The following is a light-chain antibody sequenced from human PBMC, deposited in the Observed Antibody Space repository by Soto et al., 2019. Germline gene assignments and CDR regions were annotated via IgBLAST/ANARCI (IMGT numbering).Light chain of an antibody. CDR3: HSYDSRLSGSV. CDR1: NSNIGGGYD. J-gene: IGLJ2*01. CDR2: GNN. V-gene: IGLV1-40*01. Sequence: QSGLTQPPSVSGAPGQRVTISCTGNNSNIGGGYDVHWYQQLPGTAPKLLIYGNNNRPSGVPDRFSGSKSYASASLAITGLQSEDEADYYCHSYDSRLSGSVFGGGTKLTVL.